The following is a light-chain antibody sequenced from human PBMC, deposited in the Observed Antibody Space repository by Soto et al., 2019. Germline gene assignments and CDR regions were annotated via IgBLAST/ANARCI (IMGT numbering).Light chain of an antibody. Sequence: QSVVTQPPSESAAPGPKVTISCSGSSSNIGNNYVSWYQQLPGTAPKLLIYDNNKRPSGIPDRFSGSKSGTSATLGITGLQTGDEADYYCGTWDSSLSAVVFGGGTKVTVL. J-gene: IGLJ2*01. CDR1: SSNIGNNY. CDR3: GTWDSSLSAVV. CDR2: DNN. V-gene: IGLV1-51*01.